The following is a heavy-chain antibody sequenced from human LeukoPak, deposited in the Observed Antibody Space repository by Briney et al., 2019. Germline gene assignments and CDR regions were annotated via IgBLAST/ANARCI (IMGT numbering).Heavy chain of an antibody. CDR3: ARDDYGGYEDYFDY. Sequence: GGSLRLSCAASGFTFSSYSMNWVRQAPGKGLEWVSSISSSSSYIYYADSVKGRFTISRDNAKNSLYLQMNSLRAEDTAVYYCARDDYGGYEDYFDYWGQGTLVTVSS. D-gene: IGHD4-17*01. J-gene: IGHJ4*02. CDR2: ISSSSSYI. V-gene: IGHV3-21*01. CDR1: GFTFSSYS.